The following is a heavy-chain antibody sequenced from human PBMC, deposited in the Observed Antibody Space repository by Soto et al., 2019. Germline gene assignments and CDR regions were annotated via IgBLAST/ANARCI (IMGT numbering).Heavy chain of an antibody. CDR3: ARELGYCSSTSCYGSADY. D-gene: IGHD2-2*01. J-gene: IGHJ4*02. CDR1: GFTFSSYA. V-gene: IGHV3-30-3*01. CDR2: ISYDGSNK. Sequence: GGSLRLSCAASGFTFSSYAMHWVRQAPGKWLEWVAVISYDGSNKYYADSVKGRFTISRDNSKNTLYLQMNSLRAEDTAVYYCARELGYCSSTSCYGSADYWGQGXLVTVYS.